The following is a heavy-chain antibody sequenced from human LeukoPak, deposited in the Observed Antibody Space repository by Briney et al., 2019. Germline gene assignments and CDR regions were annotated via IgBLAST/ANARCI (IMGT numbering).Heavy chain of an antibody. D-gene: IGHD2-2*01. CDR1: GYTLTELS. CDR3: ATGPPVPLGYCSSTSCIIWFDP. CDR2: FDPEDGET. J-gene: IGHJ5*02. V-gene: IGHV1-24*01. Sequence: ASVKVSCKVSGYTLTELSMHWVRQAPGKGLEWMGGFDPEDGETIYAQKFQGRVTMTEDTSTDTAYMELSSLRSEDTAVYYCATGPPVPLGYCSSTSCIIWFDPWGQGTLVTVSS.